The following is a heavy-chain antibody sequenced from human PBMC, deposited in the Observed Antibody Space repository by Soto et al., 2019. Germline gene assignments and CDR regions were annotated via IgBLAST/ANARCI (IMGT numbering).Heavy chain of an antibody. CDR2: ISYDGSNK. CDR1: GFTFSSYG. Sequence: GGSLRLSCAASGFTFSSYGMHWVRQAPGKGLEWVAVISYDGSNKYYADSVKGRFTISRDNSKNTLYLQMNSLRAEDTAVYYCAKDAGLRYFDWLHDYRGQGTLVTVSS. V-gene: IGHV3-30*18. CDR3: AKDAGLRYFDWLHDY. J-gene: IGHJ4*02. D-gene: IGHD3-9*01.